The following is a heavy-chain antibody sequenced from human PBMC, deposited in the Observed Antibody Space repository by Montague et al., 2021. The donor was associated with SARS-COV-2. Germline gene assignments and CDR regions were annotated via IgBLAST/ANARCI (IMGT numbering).Heavy chain of an antibody. Sequence: SETLSLTCTVSGDSINNYYWSWIRQSPGKGLEYIGYIYYSGGANYYPSRGTNYNPSFESRVAISLDTPKNQFSLNLSSVTTADTAVYYCARGSGYSGYALAYWGQGTLVTVSS. CDR3: ARGSGYSGYALAY. V-gene: IGHV4-59*01. J-gene: IGHJ4*02. CDR1: GDSINNYY. CDR2: IYYSGGANYYPSRGT. D-gene: IGHD5-12*01.